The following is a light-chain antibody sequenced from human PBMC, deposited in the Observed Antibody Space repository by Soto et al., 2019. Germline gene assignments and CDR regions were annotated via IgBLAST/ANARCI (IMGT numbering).Light chain of an antibody. CDR3: QQSYSTPHT. V-gene: IGKV1-39*01. J-gene: IGKJ2*01. Sequence: DIQMTQSPSSLSASVGDRVTVTCRASQSISSYLNWYQQKPGKAPKLLIYAASSLQSGVPSRFSGSGSGPDFTRTISSLQPEDFATYYCQQSYSTPHTSGHGTKLEIK. CDR1: QSISSY. CDR2: AAS.